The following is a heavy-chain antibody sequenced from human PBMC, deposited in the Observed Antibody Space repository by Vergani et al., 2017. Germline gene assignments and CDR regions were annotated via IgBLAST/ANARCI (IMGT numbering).Heavy chain of an antibody. Sequence: QVQLQESGPGLVKPSQTLSLTCTVSGGSISSYYWSWIRQPPGKGLEWMGYIYYSGSTNYNPSLKSRVTISVDTSKNQFSLKLTSLTSADTAVYYCARLRYCSGSSCYSRPATFDPWGQGTLVTVSS. CDR2: IYYSGST. D-gene: IGHD2-15*01. CDR3: ARLRYCSGSSCYSRPATFDP. V-gene: IGHV4-59*12. CDR1: GGSISSYY. J-gene: IGHJ5*02.